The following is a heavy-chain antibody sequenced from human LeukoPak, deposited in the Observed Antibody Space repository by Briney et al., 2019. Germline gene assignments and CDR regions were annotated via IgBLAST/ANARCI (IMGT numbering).Heavy chain of an antibody. Sequence: SETLSLTCAVYGGSFSGYYWSWIRQPPGKGLEWIGEINHSGSTNYNPSLKSRVTISVDTSKNQFSLKLSSVTAADTAVYYCARSVGLYYDFWSGYYPRPNWFDPWGQGTLVTVSS. V-gene: IGHV4-34*01. J-gene: IGHJ5*02. CDR1: GGSFSGYY. CDR2: INHSGST. D-gene: IGHD3-3*01. CDR3: ARSVGLYYDFWSGYYPRPNWFDP.